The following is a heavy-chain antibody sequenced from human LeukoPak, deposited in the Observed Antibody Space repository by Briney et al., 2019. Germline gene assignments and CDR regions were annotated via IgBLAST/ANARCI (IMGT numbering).Heavy chain of an antibody. CDR2: ISGSGGST. D-gene: IGHD6-13*01. Sequence: GGSLRLSCAASGFTFSSYAMSWVRQAPGKGLEWVSAISGSGGSTYYAHSVEGRFTISRDNSKNTLYLQMNSLRAEDTAVYYCAKDRSIAAAGTHDYWGQGTLVTVSS. V-gene: IGHV3-23*01. J-gene: IGHJ4*02. CDR1: GFTFSSYA. CDR3: AKDRSIAAAGTHDY.